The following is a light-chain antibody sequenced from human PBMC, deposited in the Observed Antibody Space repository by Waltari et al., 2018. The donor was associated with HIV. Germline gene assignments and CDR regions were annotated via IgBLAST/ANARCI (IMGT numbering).Light chain of an antibody. V-gene: IGLV2-14*03. J-gene: IGLJ1*01. CDR3: SSSTTTTTLGL. Sequence: QSALTQPASVSGSPGQSITISCAGTTSDVGGDNYVSWYQQHPGKAPKLLIYEVTNRPSGVSNRFSGSKSDSTASLTISGLQAEDEAEYYCSSSTTTTTLGLFGTGTKVTVL. CDR2: EVT. CDR1: TSDVGGDNY.